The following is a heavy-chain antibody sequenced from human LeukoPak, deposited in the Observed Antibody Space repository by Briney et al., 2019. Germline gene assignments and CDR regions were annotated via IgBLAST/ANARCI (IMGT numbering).Heavy chain of an antibody. CDR3: LRGDRRDY. CDR1: GFTFSSYG. Sequence: GGTLRLSCAASGFTFSSYGMSWVRQAPGKGLEWVSAISGSGGSTYYADSVKGRFTISRDNAKDSLYLQMNSLRVEDTAVYYCLRGDRRDYWGQGTLVTVSS. V-gene: IGHV3-23*01. J-gene: IGHJ4*02. CDR2: ISGSGGST.